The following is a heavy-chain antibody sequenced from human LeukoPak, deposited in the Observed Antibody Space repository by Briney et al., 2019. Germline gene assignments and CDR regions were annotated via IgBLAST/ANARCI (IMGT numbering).Heavy chain of an antibody. V-gene: IGHV3-21*01. CDR2: ISSSSSYI. CDR1: GFTFSSYS. D-gene: IGHD2-2*01. J-gene: IGHJ4*02. Sequence: GGSLRLSCAASGFTFSSYSMNWVRQAPGKGLEWVSSISSSSSYIYYADSVKGRFTISRDNAKSSLYLQMNSLRAEDTAVYYCARRYLGYCSSTSCYLDYWGQGTLVTVSS. CDR3: ARRYLGYCSSTSCYLDY.